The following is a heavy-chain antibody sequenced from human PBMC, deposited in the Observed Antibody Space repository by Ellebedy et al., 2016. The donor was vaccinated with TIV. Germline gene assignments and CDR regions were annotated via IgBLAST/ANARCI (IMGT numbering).Heavy chain of an antibody. D-gene: IGHD2-15*01. Sequence: MPSETLSLTCGVSGGSINSDNYWNWIRQPPGQGLEWIGNIYNSGKTYYKPSLTSRLRISVDASKNHVSLNLDSVTAADTALYFCVRGSSYLTGWYGLDVWGQGTTVAVSS. CDR1: GGSINSDNY. CDR3: VRGSSYLTGWYGLDV. CDR2: IYNSGKT. J-gene: IGHJ6*02. V-gene: IGHV4-30-4*01.